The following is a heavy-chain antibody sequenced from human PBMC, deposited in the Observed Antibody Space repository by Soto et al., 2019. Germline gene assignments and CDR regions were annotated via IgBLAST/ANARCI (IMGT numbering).Heavy chain of an antibody. CDR3: ARLWYSSSSSIFDY. Sequence: SETLSLTCTVSGGSISSYYWSWIRQPPGKGLEWIGYIYYSGSTNYNPSLKSRVTISVDTSKNQFSLKLGSVTAADTAVYYCARLWYSSSSSIFDYWGQGTLVTVSS. CDR1: GGSISSYY. V-gene: IGHV4-59*01. CDR2: IYYSGST. J-gene: IGHJ4*02. D-gene: IGHD6-6*01.